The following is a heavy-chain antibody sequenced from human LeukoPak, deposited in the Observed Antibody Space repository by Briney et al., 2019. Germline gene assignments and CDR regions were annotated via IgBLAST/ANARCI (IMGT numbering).Heavy chain of an antibody. D-gene: IGHD6-13*01. V-gene: IGHV1-2*02. CDR1: GYTFTGYY. J-gene: IGHJ5*02. CDR2: INPNSGGT. CDR3: ARDWPVGSSSWFNWFDP. Sequence: ASVKVSCKASGYTFTGYYMHWMRQAPGQGLEWMGWINPNSGGTNYAQKFQGRVTMTRDTSISTAYMELSRLRSDDTAVYYCARDWPVGSSSWFNWFDPWGQGTLVTVSS.